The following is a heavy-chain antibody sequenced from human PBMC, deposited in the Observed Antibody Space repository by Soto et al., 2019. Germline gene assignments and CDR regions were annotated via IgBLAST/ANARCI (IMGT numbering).Heavy chain of an antibody. CDR1: GITFTNAW. D-gene: IGHD4-17*01. CDR3: TTDPGDYEDF. J-gene: IGHJ4*02. Sequence: EVQLVESGGDLVKPGGCLRLSCAASGITFTNAWMSWVRQAPGKGLEWVGRIKNKADGGTTDYAAPVRGRFTISRDDSKNTLFLQMNSLETGDTAVYYCTTDPGDYEDFWGQGTLVTVSS. V-gene: IGHV3-15*01. CDR2: IKNKADGGTT.